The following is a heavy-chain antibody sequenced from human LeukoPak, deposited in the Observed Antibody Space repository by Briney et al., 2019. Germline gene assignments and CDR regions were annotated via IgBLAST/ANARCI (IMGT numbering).Heavy chain of an antibody. J-gene: IGHJ6*03. CDR3: ARDLPTVTYETTFYDYYYYYMDV. V-gene: IGHV3-48*01. CDR2: IRSSSSTI. CDR1: GFTFSSYS. D-gene: IGHD4-11*01. Sequence: GGSLRHSCAASGFTFSSYSMNWVRQAPGKGLEWVSYIRSSSSTIYYADSVKGRFTISRDNAKNSLYLQMNSLRAEDTAVYYCARDLPTVTYETTFYDYYYYYMDVWGKGTTVTVSS.